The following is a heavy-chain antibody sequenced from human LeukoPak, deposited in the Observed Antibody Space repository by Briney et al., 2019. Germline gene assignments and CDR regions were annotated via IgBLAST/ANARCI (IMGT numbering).Heavy chain of an antibody. Sequence: TSETLSLTCTVPDGSISNYFGSWIRQPPGKGLEWIGYIYYTGMTNSNPSLKSRVTISMDTSKNQFSLNLRSVTAADTAIYYCARHGRMVIMSKFSTGIDQWGQGTLVTVSS. CDR1: DGSISNYF. CDR3: ARHGRMVIMSKFSTGIDQ. D-gene: IGHD2-8*01. CDR2: IYYTGMT. J-gene: IGHJ4*02. V-gene: IGHV4-59*08.